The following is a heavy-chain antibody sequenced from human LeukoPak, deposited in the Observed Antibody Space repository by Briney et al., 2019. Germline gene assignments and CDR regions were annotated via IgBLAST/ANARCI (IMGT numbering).Heavy chain of an antibody. Sequence: GGSLRLSCAASGFTFSSYEMTWVRQAPGKGLEWVSYISSSGSTIYYADSVKGRFTISRDNAKNSLYLQMNSLRVEDTAVYYCAREGRHRRWELIDYWGQGTLVTVSS. D-gene: IGHD1-26*01. CDR3: AREGRHRRWELIDY. V-gene: IGHV3-48*03. J-gene: IGHJ4*02. CDR1: GFTFSSYE. CDR2: ISSSGSTI.